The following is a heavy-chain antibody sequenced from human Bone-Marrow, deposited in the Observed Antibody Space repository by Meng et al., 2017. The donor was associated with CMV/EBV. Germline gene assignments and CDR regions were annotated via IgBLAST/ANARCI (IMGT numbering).Heavy chain of an antibody. CDR2: IIPIFGTA. J-gene: IGHJ4*02. CDR1: GGTFSSYA. V-gene: IGHV1-69*12. Sequence: QARLVRAGAEVKKPGSSVKVACKASGGTFSSYAISWVRQAPGQGLEWMGGIIPIFGTANYAQKFQGRVTITADESTSTAYMELSSLRSEDTAVYYCARDVAARPYIYDYWGQGTLVTVSS. CDR3: ARDVAARPYIYDY. D-gene: IGHD6-6*01.